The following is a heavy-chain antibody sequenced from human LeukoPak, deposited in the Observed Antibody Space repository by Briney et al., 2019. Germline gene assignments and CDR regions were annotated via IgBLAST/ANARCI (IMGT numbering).Heavy chain of an antibody. CDR3: AINFRWIRY. V-gene: IGHV3-74*01. D-gene: IGHD5-18*01. CDR2: INSDGSST. CDR1: GFTFSSYW. Sequence: GGSLRLSCAASGFTFSSYWMHWVRHAPGKGLVWVSRINSDGSSTSYADSVKGRFTISRDNAKNTLYLRMYSLRAEDTVVYSFAINFRWIRYCGPGTLVTVSS. J-gene: IGHJ4*02.